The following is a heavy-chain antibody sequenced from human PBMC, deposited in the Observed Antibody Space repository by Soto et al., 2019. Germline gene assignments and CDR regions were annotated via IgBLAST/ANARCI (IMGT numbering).Heavy chain of an antibody. V-gene: IGHV3-30*18. J-gene: IGHJ1*01. Sequence: QVQLVESGGGVVQPGRSLRLSCAASGFTFSSYGMHWVRQAPGKGLEWVAVISYDGSDKYYADSVKGRFTISRDNSKDTLYLQVDGLRAGDTAVYYWAKGVVVATPYFQHGGQGTRVTVSS. D-gene: IGHD2-15*01. CDR1: GFTFSSYG. CDR3: AKGVVVATPYFQH. CDR2: ISYDGSDK.